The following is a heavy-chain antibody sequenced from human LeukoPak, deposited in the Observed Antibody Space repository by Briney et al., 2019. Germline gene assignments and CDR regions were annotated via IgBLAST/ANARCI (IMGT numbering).Heavy chain of an antibody. Sequence: ASVKVSCKASGGTFSSYAISWVRQAPGQGLEWMGWISAYNGNTNYAQKLQGRVTMTTDTSTSTAYMELRSLRSDDTAVYYCARDSGNIVATIVGLWYYYYMDVWGKGTTVTVSS. V-gene: IGHV1-18*01. D-gene: IGHD5-12*01. CDR3: ARDSGNIVATIVGLWYYYYMDV. J-gene: IGHJ6*03. CDR2: ISAYNGNT. CDR1: GGTFSSYA.